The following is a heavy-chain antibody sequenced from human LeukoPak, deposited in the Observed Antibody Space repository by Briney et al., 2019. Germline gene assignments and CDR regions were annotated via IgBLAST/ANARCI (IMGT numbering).Heavy chain of an antibody. V-gene: IGHV4-4*02. CDR1: GGSIGTSNW. CDR2: IYHSGST. J-gene: IGHJ3*02. Sequence: PSGTLSLTCVVSGGSIGTSNWWSWVRQPPGKGLEWIGEIYHSGSTNYNPSLKSRVTISVDKSKNQFSLKLSSVTAADTAVYYCARDLTTVTTSWAFDIWGQGTMVTVSS. CDR3: ARDLTTVTTSWAFDI. D-gene: IGHD4-17*01.